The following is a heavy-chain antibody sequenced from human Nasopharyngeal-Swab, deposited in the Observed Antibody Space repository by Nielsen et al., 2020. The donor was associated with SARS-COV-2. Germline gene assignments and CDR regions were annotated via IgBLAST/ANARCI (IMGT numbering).Heavy chain of an antibody. J-gene: IGHJ5*02. CDR3: ARGEGMAAAEATYNWFDP. CDR1: GGSFSGYY. CDR2: INHSGST. D-gene: IGHD6-13*01. V-gene: IGHV4-34*01. Sequence: GSLRLSCAVYGGSFSGYYWSWIRQPPGKGLEWIGEINHSGSTNYNPSLKSRVTISVDTSKNQFSLKLGSVTAADTAVYYCARGEGMAAAEATYNWFDPWGQGTLVTVSS.